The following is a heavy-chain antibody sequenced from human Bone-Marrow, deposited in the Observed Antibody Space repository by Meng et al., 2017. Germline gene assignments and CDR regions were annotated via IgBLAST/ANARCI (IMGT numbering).Heavy chain of an antibody. J-gene: IGHJ4*02. D-gene: IGHD6-13*01. V-gene: IGHV1-69*02. CDR2: IIPILGIA. Sequence: SVKVSCKPSGYNFPDYYIHWVRQAPGQGLEWMGRIIPILGIANYAQKFQGRVTITADKSTSTAYTELSRLRSDDTAVYYCARNSKGIAAAGPFDYWGQGTLVTVSS. CDR3: ARNSKGIAAAGPFDY. CDR1: GYNFPDYY.